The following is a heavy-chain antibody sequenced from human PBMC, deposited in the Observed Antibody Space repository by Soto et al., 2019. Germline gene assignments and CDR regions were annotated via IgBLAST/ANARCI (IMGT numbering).Heavy chain of an antibody. CDR3: ASGWFGEFVYYFDY. V-gene: IGHV1-18*01. Sequence: QVQLVQSGAEVKKPGASVKVSCKASGYTFTSYGISWVRQAPGQGLEWMGWISAYNGNTNYAQKLQGRVTMTTDTSTSTAYMEMRSLGSDDTAVYRCASGWFGEFVYYFDYWGQGTLVTVSS. CDR1: GYTFTSYG. D-gene: IGHD3-10*01. J-gene: IGHJ4*02. CDR2: ISAYNGNT.